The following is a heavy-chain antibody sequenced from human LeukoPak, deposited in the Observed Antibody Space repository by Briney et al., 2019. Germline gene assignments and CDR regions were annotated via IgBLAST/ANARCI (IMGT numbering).Heavy chain of an antibody. CDR1: GFTFNRNA. D-gene: IGHD6-19*01. CDR2: IGGSGDKT. CDR3: VRRGDASSGWGDHDF. J-gene: IGHJ4*02. Sequence: AGSLRLSCAASGFTFNRNAISWVRQAPRKRLEWVSTIGGSGDKTFYADSVKGRFTISRDNSKNMVHLQMNSLTGEDTALYYCVRRGDASSGWGDHDFWGQGALVTVSS. V-gene: IGHV3-23*01.